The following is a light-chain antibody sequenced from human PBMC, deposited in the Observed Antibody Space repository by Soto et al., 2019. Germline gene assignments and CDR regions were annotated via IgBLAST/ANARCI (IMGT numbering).Light chain of an antibody. CDR1: QSVSSN. Sequence: EIVMTQSPATLSVSPGERATLSCRASQSVSSNLAWYQQKPGQAPRLLIYCASTRATGIPARFSGSGSGTDFTLTISSLQSEDFSVYYCQQYYDWQPRFGQGTKVEIK. J-gene: IGKJ1*01. CDR2: CAS. V-gene: IGKV3-15*01. CDR3: QQYYDWQPR.